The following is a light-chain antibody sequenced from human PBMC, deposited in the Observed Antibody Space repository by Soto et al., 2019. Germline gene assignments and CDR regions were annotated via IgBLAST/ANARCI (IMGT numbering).Light chain of an antibody. J-gene: IGLJ3*02. CDR2: EVS. CDR1: SSDVGGYNF. CDR3: FSYTNSNTRL. Sequence: QAVVTQPASVSGSPGQSITISCTGTSSDVGGYNFVSWYQHRPGDAPRLIIYEVSDRPSGISNRFSGSKSGNTASLTISGLQAEDEADYYCFSYTNSNTRLFGGGTKLTVL. V-gene: IGLV2-14*01.